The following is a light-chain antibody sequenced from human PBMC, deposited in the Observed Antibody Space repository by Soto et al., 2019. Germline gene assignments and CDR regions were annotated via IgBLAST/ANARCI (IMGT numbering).Light chain of an antibody. Sequence: SYELTQPPSVSVSPGQTASITCSGDKLGDKYACWYQQKPGQSPVLDIYQDSKRPSGIPERFSGSNSGNTATLTISGTQAMDEADFYCQAWDSSTHDVFGTGTKLTVL. CDR3: QAWDSSTHDV. V-gene: IGLV3-1*01. CDR1: KLGDKY. CDR2: QDS. J-gene: IGLJ1*01.